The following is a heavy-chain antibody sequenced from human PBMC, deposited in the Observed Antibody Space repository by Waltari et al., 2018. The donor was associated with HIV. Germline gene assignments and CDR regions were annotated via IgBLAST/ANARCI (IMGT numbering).Heavy chain of an antibody. D-gene: IGHD3-10*01. CDR1: GFKFDNYW. V-gene: IGHV3-7*01. Sequence: EVRLVESGGGLVQPGGSLRLSCVASGFKFDNYWMSWVRQAPGKGLEWVANIKFDGDEKNYVDSVKGRFTISRDDGKNSLYLQMNSLRAEDTAVYYCTRLNYHFDFWGRGTLVAVSS. CDR2: IKFDGDEK. J-gene: IGHJ4*02. CDR3: TRLNYHFDF.